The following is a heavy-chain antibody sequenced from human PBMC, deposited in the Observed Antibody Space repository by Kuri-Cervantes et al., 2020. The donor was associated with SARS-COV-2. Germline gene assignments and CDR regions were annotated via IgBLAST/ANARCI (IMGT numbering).Heavy chain of an antibody. CDR1: GYTFTTYF. V-gene: IGHV1-46*01. CDR2: INPSGGNT. J-gene: IGHJ4*02. Sequence: ASVKVSCKAFGYTFTTYFLYWVRQAPGQGLEWMGIINPSGGNTTYAQKFQGRVTMTRDTSTSTVYMELSSLGSEDTAVYYCARPVGASLRTGVWGQGTRVTVSS. D-gene: IGHD1-26*01. CDR3: ARPVGASLRTGV.